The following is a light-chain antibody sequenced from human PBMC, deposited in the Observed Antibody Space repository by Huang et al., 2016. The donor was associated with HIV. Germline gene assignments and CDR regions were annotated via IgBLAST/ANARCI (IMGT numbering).Light chain of an antibody. CDR2: GAY. CDR3: QQYNDWPPLT. Sequence: VMTQSPASLSASPGARVTLSCRASQGVRTNVAWSQQKPGQAPTLPMFGAYTRATGTPPRFSGSGSGTDFTLTITSLQSSDSAIYYCQQYNDWPPLTFGGGTKVEI. J-gene: IGKJ4*01. V-gene: IGKV3D-15*01. CDR1: QGVRTN.